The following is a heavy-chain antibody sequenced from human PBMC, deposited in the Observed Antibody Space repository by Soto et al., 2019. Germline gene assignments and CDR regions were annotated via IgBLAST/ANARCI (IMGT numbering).Heavy chain of an antibody. CDR1: GGTFSSYA. Sequence: ASVKVSCKASGGTFSSYAISWVRQAPGQGLEWMGGIIPIFGTANYAQKFQGRVTITADESTSTAYMELSSLRSEDTAVYYCAREGKSGGGDKYWYFDLWGRGTLVTVSS. V-gene: IGHV1-69*13. CDR3: AREGKSGGGDKYWYFDL. CDR2: IIPIFGTA. J-gene: IGHJ2*01. D-gene: IGHD2-21*02.